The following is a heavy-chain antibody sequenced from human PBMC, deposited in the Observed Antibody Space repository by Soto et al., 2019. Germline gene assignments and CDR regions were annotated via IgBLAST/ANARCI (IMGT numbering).Heavy chain of an antibody. D-gene: IGHD5-12*01. CDR3: ASRVGVATMSYYYYGMDV. CDR1: GGTFSSYT. CDR2: IIPILGIA. V-gene: IGHV1-69*02. Sequence: QVQLVQSGAEVKKPGSSVKVSCKASGGTFSSYTISWVRQAPGQGLEWMGRIIPILGIANYAQKFQGRVTLTAEXXTXTXXMELSSLRSEDTAVYYCASRVGVATMSYYYYGMDVWGQGTTVTVSS. J-gene: IGHJ6*02.